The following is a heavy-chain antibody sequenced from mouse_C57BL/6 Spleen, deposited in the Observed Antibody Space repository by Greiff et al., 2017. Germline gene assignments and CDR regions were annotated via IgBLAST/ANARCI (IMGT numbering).Heavy chain of an antibody. J-gene: IGHJ3*01. CDR1: GYSITSGYY. Sequence: EVQLKQSGPGLVKPSQSLSLTCSVTGYSITSGYYWNWIRQFPGNKLEWMGYISYDGSNNYNPSLKNRISITRDTSKNQFFLKLNSVTTEDTATXYCVRGDYFAYWGQGTLVTVSA. CDR2: ISYDGSN. D-gene: IGHD2-4*01. V-gene: IGHV3-6*01. CDR3: VRGDYFAY.